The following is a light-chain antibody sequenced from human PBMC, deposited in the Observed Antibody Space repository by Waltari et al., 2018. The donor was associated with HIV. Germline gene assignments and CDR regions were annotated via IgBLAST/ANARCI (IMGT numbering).Light chain of an antibody. CDR2: STP. Sequence: QSVLTQPPSVSGAPGQRVTISCAGSSSNIGAGYDVNWYQQLPGTAPKLRIYSTPNRPSGGPGRFSGSKSGTSASLAITGLQAEDEADYYCQSFDSSLNWVFGGGTRLTVL. CDR1: SSNIGAGYD. V-gene: IGLV1-40*01. J-gene: IGLJ3*02. CDR3: QSFDSSLNWV.